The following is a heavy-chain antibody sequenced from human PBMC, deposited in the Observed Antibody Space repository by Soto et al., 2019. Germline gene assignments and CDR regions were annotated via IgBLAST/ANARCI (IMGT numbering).Heavy chain of an antibody. CDR2: IKKDGSEE. Sequence: EVQVVESGGGLVQPGGSLRLSCVTSGFMFSNVWMHWVRQAPGRGLEWVANIKKDGSEEFYVDSVKCRFTISRDNVKNSLYLQMNSLRVQDSAMYYCVRGAGWYPDYWGQGTLVTVSS. CDR3: VRGAGWYPDY. J-gene: IGHJ4*02. V-gene: IGHV3-7*04. CDR1: GFMFSNVW. D-gene: IGHD6-19*01.